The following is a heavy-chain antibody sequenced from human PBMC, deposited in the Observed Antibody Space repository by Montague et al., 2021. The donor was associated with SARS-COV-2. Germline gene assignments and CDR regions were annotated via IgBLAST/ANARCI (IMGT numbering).Heavy chain of an antibody. CDR2: IYNGGLDT. CDR1: GFTFSSYA. CDR3: AKGQMSVAENFQH. V-gene: IGHV3-23*03. J-gene: IGHJ1*01. Sequence: SRSLSFAASGFTFSSYAMNWVRQAPGKGLEWVSLIYNGGLDTFYADSVEGRFTISRDNSNNMLYLQMSSLRAEDTAVYYCAKGQMSVAENFQHWGQGTLVTVSS.